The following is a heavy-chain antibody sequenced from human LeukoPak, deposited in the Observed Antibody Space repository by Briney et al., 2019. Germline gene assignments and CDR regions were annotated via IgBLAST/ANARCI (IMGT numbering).Heavy chain of an antibody. V-gene: IGHV3-11*04. CDR3: ARDRDNSDSYAYYFDY. D-gene: IGHD3-22*01. Sequence: GGSLRLSCAASGFTFSDYYMSWIRQAPGKGLEWVSYISSSGSTIYYADSVKGRFTISRDNAKNSLYLQMNSLRAEDTAVYYCARDRDNSDSYAYYFDYWGQGTLVTVSS. J-gene: IGHJ4*02. CDR2: ISSSGSTI. CDR1: GFTFSDYY.